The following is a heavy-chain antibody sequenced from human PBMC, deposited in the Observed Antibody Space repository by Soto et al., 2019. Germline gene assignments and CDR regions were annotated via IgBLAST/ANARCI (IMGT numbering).Heavy chain of an antibody. CDR2: IIPILGIA. Sequence: QVQLVQSGAEVKKPGSSVKVSCKASGGTFSSYTISWVRQAPGQGLEWMGRIIPILGIANYAQKFQGRVTITADKSTSKAYMELSSLRSEDTAVYYCASSTTVNPVGGYYYYMDVWGKGTTVTVSS. J-gene: IGHJ6*03. CDR3: ASSTTVNPVGGYYYYMDV. D-gene: IGHD4-17*01. V-gene: IGHV1-69*02. CDR1: GGTFSSYT.